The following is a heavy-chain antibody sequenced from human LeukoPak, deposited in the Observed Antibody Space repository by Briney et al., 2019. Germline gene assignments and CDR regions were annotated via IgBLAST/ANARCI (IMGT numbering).Heavy chain of an antibody. D-gene: IGHD6-19*01. J-gene: IGHJ2*01. V-gene: IGHV3-30*18. CDR3: AKDLGGGSGCYDL. Sequence: PGGSLRLSCAASGFTFSSYGMHWVRQAPGKGLEWVAIISYDGSNKYYADSVQGRFTISRDNSENTLYLQMNSLRAEDTAVYYCAKDLGGGSGCYDLWGRGTLVTVSS. CDR2: ISYDGSNK. CDR1: GFTFSSYG.